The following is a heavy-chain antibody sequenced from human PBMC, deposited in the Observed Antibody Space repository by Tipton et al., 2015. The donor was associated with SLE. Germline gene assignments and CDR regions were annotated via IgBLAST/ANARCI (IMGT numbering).Heavy chain of an antibody. J-gene: IGHJ1*01. D-gene: IGHD1-26*01. CDR2: IYTSGTT. CDR1: GGSISSSSYY. CDR3: ARVSGSHYWGAEYFQH. Sequence: TLSLTCTVSGGSISSSSYYWSWIRQPAGKGLEWIGYIYTSGTTSYNPSLKSRVTISVDTSKNQFSLKLSSVTAADTAVYYCARVSGSHYWGAEYFQHWGQGTLVTVSS. V-gene: IGHV4-61*09.